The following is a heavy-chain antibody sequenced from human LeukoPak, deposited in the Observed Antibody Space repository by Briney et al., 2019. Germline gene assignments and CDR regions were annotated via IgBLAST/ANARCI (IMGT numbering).Heavy chain of an antibody. J-gene: IGHJ5*02. D-gene: IGHD2-15*01. CDR1: VYSVTNYW. CDR2: IYPAAPDI. V-gene: IGHV5-51*01. CDR3: ARQEYCSGGSCYTWFDP. Sequence: GESLKISCKGSVYSVTNYWSGWVRQIPRKGLEGMGIIYPAAPDIRSSPSFQGQATISADKSISTAYLQWSSLKASDTAMYYCARQEYCSGGSCYTWFDPWGQGALVTVSS.